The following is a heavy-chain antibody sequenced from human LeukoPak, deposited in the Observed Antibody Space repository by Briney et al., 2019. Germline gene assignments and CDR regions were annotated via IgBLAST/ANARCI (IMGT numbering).Heavy chain of an antibody. Sequence: ASVKVSCKVSGYTLTELSMHWVRQAPGKGLEWMGGFDPEDGETIYAQKFQGRVTMTEDTSTDTAYMELSTLRPEDTAVYYSATLATSGYYYYYMYVWGKGTTVTVSS. CDR3: ATLATSGYYYYYMYV. J-gene: IGHJ6*03. CDR2: FDPEDGET. CDR1: GYTLTELS. D-gene: IGHD5-12*01. V-gene: IGHV1-24*01.